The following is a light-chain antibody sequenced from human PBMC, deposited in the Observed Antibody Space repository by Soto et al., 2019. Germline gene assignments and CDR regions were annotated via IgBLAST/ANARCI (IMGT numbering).Light chain of an antibody. CDR1: QSVSSSY. V-gene: IGKV3-20*01. Sequence: GLSQSPGTLSLSPGERATLSCRASQSVSSSYLAWYQQKPGQAPRLLIYGASSRATGIPDRFSGSGSGTDFTLTISRLEPEDFAVYYCQQYGSSQTFGQGTKVDIK. CDR2: GAS. J-gene: IGKJ1*01. CDR3: QQYGSSQT.